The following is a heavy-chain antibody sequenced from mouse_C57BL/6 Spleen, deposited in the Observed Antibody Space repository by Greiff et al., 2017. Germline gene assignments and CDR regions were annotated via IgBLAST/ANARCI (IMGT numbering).Heavy chain of an antibody. CDR3: ARGGDYDWYFDV. CDR1: GYSITSGYD. V-gene: IGHV3-1*01. J-gene: IGHJ1*03. CDR2: ISYSGST. D-gene: IGHD2-4*01. Sequence: ESGPGMVKPSQSLSLTCTVTGYSITSGYDWHWIRHFPGNKLEWMGYISYSGSTNYNPSLKSRISITHDTSKNHFFLKLNSVTTEDTATYYCARGGDYDWYFDVWGTGTTVTVSS.